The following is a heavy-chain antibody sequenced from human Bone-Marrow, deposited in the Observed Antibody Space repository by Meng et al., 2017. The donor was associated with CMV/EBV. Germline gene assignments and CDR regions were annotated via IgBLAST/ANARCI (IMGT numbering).Heavy chain of an antibody. CDR1: GFTFSSYW. J-gene: IGHJ6*02. Sequence: GESLKISCAASGFTFSSYWMHWVRQAPGKGLVWVSRINSDGSSTSYADSVKGRFTISRDNAKNTLYLQMNSLRAEDTAVYYCARGEVSSYYDMDVWGQGTTVTVSS. CDR3: ARGEVSSYYDMDV. CDR2: INSDGSST. V-gene: IGHV3-74*01.